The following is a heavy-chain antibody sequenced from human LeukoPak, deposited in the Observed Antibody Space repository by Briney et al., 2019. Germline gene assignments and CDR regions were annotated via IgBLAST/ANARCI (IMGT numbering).Heavy chain of an antibody. CDR2: IYYSGST. V-gene: IGHV4-59*01. CDR1: GGSTSSYY. CDR3: ARGTRGHYDILTGPFDY. Sequence: PSETLSLTCTVSGGSTSSYYWSWIRQPPGKGLEWIGYIYYSGSTNYNPSLKSRVTISVDTSKNQFSLKLSSVTAADTAVYYCARGTRGHYDILTGPFDYWGQGTLVTVSS. J-gene: IGHJ4*02. D-gene: IGHD3-9*01.